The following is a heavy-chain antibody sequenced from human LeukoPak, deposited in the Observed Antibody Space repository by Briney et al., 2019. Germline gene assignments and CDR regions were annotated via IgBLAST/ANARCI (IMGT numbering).Heavy chain of an antibody. D-gene: IGHD3-16*01. CDR3: ARDNDSRDPPHFDY. V-gene: IGHV1-24*01. CDR2: FDPEDGET. Sequence: ASVKVSCKVSGYTLTELSMHWVRQAPGKGLEWMGGFDPEDGETIYAQKFQGRVTMTEDTSTRTAYMELSSLRPEDTAVYYCARDNDSRDPPHFDYWGQGTLVTVSS. J-gene: IGHJ4*02. CDR1: GYTLTELS.